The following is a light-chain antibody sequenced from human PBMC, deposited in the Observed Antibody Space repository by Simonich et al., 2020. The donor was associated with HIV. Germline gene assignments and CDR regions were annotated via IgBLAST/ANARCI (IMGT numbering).Light chain of an antibody. CDR1: QNITNY. CDR2: GAS. J-gene: IGKJ1*01. V-gene: IGKV1-33*01. Sequence: DIQMTQSSSILSASVGDRVTITCKASQNITNYLNWYQQKPGKAPKLLIYGASNLETGVPSRFNGTGCGTDFTFTINSLQPEDIATYYCQQYDNLPWTFGRGTKVEIK. CDR3: QQYDNLPWT.